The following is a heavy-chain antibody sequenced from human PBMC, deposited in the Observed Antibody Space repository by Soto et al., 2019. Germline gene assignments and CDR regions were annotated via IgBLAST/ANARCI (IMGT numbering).Heavy chain of an antibody. J-gene: IGHJ4*02. CDR2: INPSGGST. CDR1: GYTFTSYY. D-gene: IGHD5-18*01. Sequence: EASVKVSCKASGYTFTSYYMHWVRQAPGRGLEWMGIINPSGGSTSYAQKFQGRVTMTRDTSTSTAYMELRSLRSDDTAVYYCARWGRQDTAMVSLESIDYWGQGTLVTVSS. CDR3: ARWGRQDTAMVSLESIDY. V-gene: IGHV1-46*01.